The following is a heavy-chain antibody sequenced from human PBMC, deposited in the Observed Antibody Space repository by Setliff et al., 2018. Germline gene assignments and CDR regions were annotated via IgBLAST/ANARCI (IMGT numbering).Heavy chain of an antibody. D-gene: IGHD1-1*01. V-gene: IGHV4-39*07. CDR3: ARDMGQPYYFES. Sequence: SETLSLTCAVSGGSISSSSHYWGWIRQPPGKGLEWIGSIYYTGSTYYNPSLKSRVTMSVDTSKRQFSLKLGSATAADTAVYYCARDMGQPYYFESWGLGTLVTVSS. CDR1: GGSISSSSHY. CDR2: IYYTGST. J-gene: IGHJ4*02.